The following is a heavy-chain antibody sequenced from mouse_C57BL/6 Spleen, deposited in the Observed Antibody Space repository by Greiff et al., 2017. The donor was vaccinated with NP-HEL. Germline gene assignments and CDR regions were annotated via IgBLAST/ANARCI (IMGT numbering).Heavy chain of an antibody. J-gene: IGHJ4*01. V-gene: IGHV5-17*01. Sequence: DVMLVESGGGLVKPGGSLKLSCAASGFTFSDYGMHWVRQAPEKGLEWVAYISSGSSTIYYADTVKGRFTISRDNAKNTLCLQMTSLWSEVTAMYYCERCSYDGYYEDWYYAMDYWGQGTSVTVSS. CDR2: ISSGSSTI. CDR1: GFTFSDYG. CDR3: ERCSYDGYYEDWYYAMDY. D-gene: IGHD2-3*01.